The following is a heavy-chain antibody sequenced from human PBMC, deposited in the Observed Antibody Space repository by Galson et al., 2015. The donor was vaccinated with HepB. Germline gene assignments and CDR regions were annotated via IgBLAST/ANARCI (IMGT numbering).Heavy chain of an antibody. J-gene: IGHJ6*02. D-gene: IGHD3-3*01. CDR3: AKDNDGFYDFWSGRRDYWYGMDV. CDR1: GFTFSSYG. V-gene: IGHV3-30*18. Sequence: SLRLSCAASGFTFSSYGMQWVRQAPGKGLEWVAVISYDGINKYYADSVKGRFTISRDNSKNTLYLQMNSLRREDTALYYCAKDNDGFYDFWSGRRDYWYGMDVWGQGTTVTVSS. CDR2: ISYDGINK.